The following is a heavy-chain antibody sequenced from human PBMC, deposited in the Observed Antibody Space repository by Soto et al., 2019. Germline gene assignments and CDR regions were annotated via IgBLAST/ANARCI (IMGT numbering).Heavy chain of an antibody. J-gene: IGHJ3*01. CDR2: IYYSGST. D-gene: IGHD3-3*01. Sequence: QVQLQESGPGLVKPSETLSLTCTVSNGSIINYYWSWIRQPPGKGLEWIGFIYYSGSTNYNPYLQGRVTMSVDMSSNQLSLKLSSVTAADTAVYYCASRLTLLTITGDAFDLWGQGTMVTVSS. V-gene: IGHV4-59*01. CDR3: ASRLTLLTITGDAFDL. CDR1: NGSIINYY.